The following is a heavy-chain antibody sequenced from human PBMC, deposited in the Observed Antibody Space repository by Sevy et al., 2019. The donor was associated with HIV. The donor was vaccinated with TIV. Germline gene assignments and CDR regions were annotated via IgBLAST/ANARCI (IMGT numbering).Heavy chain of an antibody. CDR3: ARHNKHYDFWSDLNWFDP. V-gene: IGHV4-59*08. J-gene: IGHJ5*02. CDR1: GGSISSYY. D-gene: IGHD3-3*01. Sequence: SETLSLTCTVSGGSISSYYWSWIRQPPGKGLEWIGYIYYSGSTNYNPSLKSRVTISVDTSKNQFSLKLSSVTAADTAVYYCARHNKHYDFWSDLNWFDPWGQGTLVTVSP. CDR2: IYYSGST.